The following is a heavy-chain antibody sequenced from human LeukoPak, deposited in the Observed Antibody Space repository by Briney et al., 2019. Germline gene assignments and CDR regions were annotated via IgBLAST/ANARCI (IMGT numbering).Heavy chain of an antibody. CDR1: GGFISSYY. Sequence: SETLSLTCTASGGFISSYYWSWIRQPAGKGLEWIGRIYTSGSTNYNPSLMSRVTMSVDTSKNQFSLKLNSVTAADTAVYYCARGIRLGYGSGRDWFDPWGQGTLVTVSS. D-gene: IGHD3-10*01. CDR3: ARGIRLGYGSGRDWFDP. V-gene: IGHV4-4*07. J-gene: IGHJ5*02. CDR2: IYTSGST.